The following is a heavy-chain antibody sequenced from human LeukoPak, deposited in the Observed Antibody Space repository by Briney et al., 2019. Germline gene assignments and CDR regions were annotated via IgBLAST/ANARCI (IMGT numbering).Heavy chain of an antibody. D-gene: IGHD3-10*01. CDR2: IIPIFGTA. V-gene: IGHV1-69*01. CDR1: GGTFSSYA. CDR3: ARDSGRFDVFDI. J-gene: IGHJ3*02. Sequence: ASVKVSCKASGGTFSSYAISWVRQAPGQGLEWMGGIIPIFGTANYAQKFQGRVTITADESTSTAYMELSSLRSEDTAVYYCARDSGRFDVFDIWGQGTMVTVSS.